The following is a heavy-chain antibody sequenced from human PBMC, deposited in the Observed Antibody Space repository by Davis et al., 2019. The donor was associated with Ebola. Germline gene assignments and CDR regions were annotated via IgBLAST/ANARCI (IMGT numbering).Heavy chain of an antibody. D-gene: IGHD6-13*01. CDR1: GCPTSSAAYS. Sequence: SETLSLTCAASGCPTSSAAYSWCCIRQPPGKGLAWIGYIYHSASTYYNPSLKSRVTISVDRSKNPFSLKLRSVTAADTAVYYCPSRIAAAFFDYWGQGTLVTVSS. J-gene: IGHJ4*02. CDR2: IYHSAST. CDR3: PSRIAAAFFDY. V-gene: IGHV4-30-2*01.